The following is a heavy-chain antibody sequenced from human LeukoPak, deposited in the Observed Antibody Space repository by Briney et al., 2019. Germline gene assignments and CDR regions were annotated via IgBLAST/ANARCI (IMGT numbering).Heavy chain of an antibody. D-gene: IGHD6-13*01. CDR2: ISGSGYST. Sequence: PGGSLRLSCAASGFTVSSNYMSWVRQAPGKGLEWVSTISGSGYSTYYADSVKGRFALSVDNSENSLFLHMNNLRAEDTAVYYCAKATYISSWNLYFDYWGQGTLVTVSS. J-gene: IGHJ4*02. CDR3: AKATYISSWNLYFDY. V-gene: IGHV3-23*01. CDR1: GFTVSSNY.